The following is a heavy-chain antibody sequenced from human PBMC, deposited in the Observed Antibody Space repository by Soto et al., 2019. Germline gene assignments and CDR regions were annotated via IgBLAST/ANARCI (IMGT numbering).Heavy chain of an antibody. V-gene: IGHV3-30*18. CDR3: AKEGSGGGDYYYYYGMDV. D-gene: IGHD2-15*01. CDR1: GFTFSSYG. J-gene: IGHJ6*02. Sequence: LRLSCAASGFTFSSYGMHWVRQAPGKGLEWVAVISYDGSNKYYADSVKGRFTISRDNSKNTLYLQMNSLRAEDTAVYYCAKEGSGGGDYYYYYGMDVWGQGTTVTVSS. CDR2: ISYDGSNK.